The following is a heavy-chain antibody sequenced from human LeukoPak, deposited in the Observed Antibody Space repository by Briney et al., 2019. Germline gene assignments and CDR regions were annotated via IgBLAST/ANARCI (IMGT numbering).Heavy chain of an antibody. CDR3: ANRSPYNSSSYYLGF. Sequence: PGGSLRLSCAASGFSFISYGMSWVRQAPGKGLEWVSAISGSGGTTYYADSVRGRFIISRDNSKSTLYFQMNSLRGEDTAIYYCANRSPYNSSSYYLGFWGQGTLVTVSS. J-gene: IGHJ4*02. CDR2: ISGSGGTT. D-gene: IGHD6-6*01. V-gene: IGHV3-23*01. CDR1: GFSFISYG.